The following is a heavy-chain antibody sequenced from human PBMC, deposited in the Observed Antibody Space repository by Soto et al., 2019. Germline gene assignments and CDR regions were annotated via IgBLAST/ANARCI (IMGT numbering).Heavy chain of an antibody. D-gene: IGHD3-16*02. V-gene: IGHV3-15*07. Sequence: PGGSLRLSCAASGFTFSNAWMSWVRQAPGKGLEWVGRIKSKTDGGTTDYAAPVKGRFTISRDDSTNTLYLQMNSLKTEDTAVYYCTAGLYDYVWGSYRPYDAFDIWGQGTMVTVSS. CDR1: GFTFSNAW. CDR2: IKSKTDGGTT. CDR3: TAGLYDYVWGSYRPYDAFDI. J-gene: IGHJ3*02.